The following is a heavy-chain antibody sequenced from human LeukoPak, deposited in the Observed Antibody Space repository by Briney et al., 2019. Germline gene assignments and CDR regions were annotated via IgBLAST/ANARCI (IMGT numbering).Heavy chain of an antibody. Sequence: PSETLSLTCTVSGGSISSGSYYWSWIRQPAGKGLEWIGRIYTSGSTNHNPSLKSRVTISVDTSKNQFSLKLSSVTAADTAVYYCARASGSYYPRYFDYWGQGTLVTVSS. V-gene: IGHV4-61*02. CDR3: ARASGSYYPRYFDY. CDR2: IYTSGST. J-gene: IGHJ4*02. D-gene: IGHD1-26*01. CDR1: GGSISSGSYY.